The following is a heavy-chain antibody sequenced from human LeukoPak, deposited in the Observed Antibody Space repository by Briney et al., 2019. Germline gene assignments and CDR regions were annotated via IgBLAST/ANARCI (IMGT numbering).Heavy chain of an antibody. CDR2: IKADGSEK. V-gene: IGHV3-7*05. Sequence: GRSLRLSCVASGFTFSNYWMSWVRQAPGKGLEWVANIKADGSEKNHVDSVKGRFTISRDNAKNSLYLQMNSLRAEDTAIYYCARDQYSSGWYREFDYWGQGTLVTVSS. CDR3: ARDQYSSGWYREFDY. J-gene: IGHJ4*02. CDR1: GFTFSNYW. D-gene: IGHD6-19*01.